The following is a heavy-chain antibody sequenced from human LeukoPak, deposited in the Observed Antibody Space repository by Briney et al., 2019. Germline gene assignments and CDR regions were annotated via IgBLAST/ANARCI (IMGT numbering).Heavy chain of an antibody. CDR1: GFTFSDYY. Sequence: PGGSLRLSCAASGFTFSDYYMSWIRQAPGKGLEWVSYISSSGSTIYYADSVKGRFTISRDNAKNSLYLQMNSLRAEDTAVYCCARDVRYFDWLFDYWGQGTLVTVSS. CDR2: ISSSGSTI. CDR3: ARDVRYFDWLFDY. J-gene: IGHJ4*02. V-gene: IGHV3-11*01. D-gene: IGHD3-9*01.